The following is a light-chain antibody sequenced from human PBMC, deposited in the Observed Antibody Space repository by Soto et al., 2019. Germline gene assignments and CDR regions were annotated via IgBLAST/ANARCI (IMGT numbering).Light chain of an antibody. Sequence: QSVLTQPPSVSAAPGQKVTISCSGSSSNIENNFVSWYQQLPGTAPKLLIYDTNNRPSGIPDRFSGSKSGTSATLGITGLQTGDEADFYCGTWDSSLSAHVFGTGTKVTVL. CDR3: GTWDSSLSAHV. V-gene: IGLV1-51*01. J-gene: IGLJ1*01. CDR2: DTN. CDR1: SSNIENNF.